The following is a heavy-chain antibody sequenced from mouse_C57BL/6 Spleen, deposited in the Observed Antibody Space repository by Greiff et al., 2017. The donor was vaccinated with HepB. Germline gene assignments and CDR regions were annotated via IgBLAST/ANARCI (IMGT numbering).Heavy chain of an antibody. CDR2: ISSGSSTI. J-gene: IGHJ1*03. Sequence: EVQVVESGGGLVKPGGSLKLSCAASGFTFSDYGMHWVRQAPEKGLEWVAYISSGSSTIYYADTVKGRFTISRDNAKNTLFLQMTSLRSEDTAMYYCARREYYGSSSLDWYFDVWGTGTTVTVSS. CDR1: GFTFSDYG. D-gene: IGHD1-1*01. CDR3: ARREYYGSSSLDWYFDV. V-gene: IGHV5-17*01.